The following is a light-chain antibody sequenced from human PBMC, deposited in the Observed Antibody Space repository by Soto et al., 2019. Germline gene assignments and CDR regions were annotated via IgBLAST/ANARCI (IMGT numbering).Light chain of an antibody. CDR3: QQYGSSPPYT. J-gene: IGKJ2*01. CDR2: GSS. CDR1: QSINNY. V-gene: IGKV3-20*01. Sequence: EIVLTQSPVTLSLSPGERATLSCRASQSINNYLAWYQQKPGQAPRLLIFGSSDRATGIPDRFSGSGSGTDFTLTISRLEPEDFAVYYCQQYGSSPPYTFGQGTKLEIK.